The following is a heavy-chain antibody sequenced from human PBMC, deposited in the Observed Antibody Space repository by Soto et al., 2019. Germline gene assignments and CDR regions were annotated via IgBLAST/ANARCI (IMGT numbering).Heavy chain of an antibody. J-gene: IGHJ6*03. CDR3: ARGDCVGGTCYSLAGSFYYYMDV. V-gene: IGHV3-74*01. CDR2: INSDGSVS. D-gene: IGHD2-15*01. CDR1: GFTFSHYW. Sequence: EVQLVESGGGLVQPGGSLRLSCAASGFTFSHYWMYWVRQAPGKGLVWVSRINSDGSVSSYADSVKGRLTISRDNVKNSLYLQMNSLRPEDTAVYYCARGDCVGGTCYSLAGSFYYYMDVWGTGTTVTVFS.